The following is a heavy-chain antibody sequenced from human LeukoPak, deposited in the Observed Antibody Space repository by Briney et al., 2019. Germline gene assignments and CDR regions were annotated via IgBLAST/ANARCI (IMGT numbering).Heavy chain of an antibody. CDR1: GYTFTGYY. CDR2: INPNSGGT. Sequence: GASVKVSCKASGYTFTGYYMHWVRQAPGQGLEWMEWINPNSGGTNYAQKLQGRVTMTTDTSTSTAYMELRSLRSDDTAVYYCARMVYSYGFTDAFDIWGQGTMVTVSS. D-gene: IGHD5-18*01. CDR3: ARMVYSYGFTDAFDI. V-gene: IGHV1-2*02. J-gene: IGHJ3*02.